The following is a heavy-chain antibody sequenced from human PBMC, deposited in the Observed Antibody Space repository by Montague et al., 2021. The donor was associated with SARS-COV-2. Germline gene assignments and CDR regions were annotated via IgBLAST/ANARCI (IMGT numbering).Heavy chain of an antibody. CDR2: LSYNIENP. D-gene: IGHD3-10*01. V-gene: IGHV3-9*01. J-gene: IGHJ4*02. CDR3: AKDVYYGSGNYWQAFDY. CDR1: GFTFGDYA. Sequence: SLRLSCAASGFTFGDYALHWVRQPPGKGLEWVSGLSYNIENPGYAYSXXVRFTISRDNAKNSLYLQMNSLRTDDTALYYCAKDVYYGSGNYWQAFDYWGQGALVTVSS.